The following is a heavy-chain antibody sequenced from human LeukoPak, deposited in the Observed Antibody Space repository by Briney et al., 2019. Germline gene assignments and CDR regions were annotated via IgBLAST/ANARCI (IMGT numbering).Heavy chain of an antibody. V-gene: IGHV4-39*01. CDR3: ARHVRATVTTGVDY. D-gene: IGHD4-11*01. CDR2: IYYSGST. Sequence: SETLSLTCTVSGGSISSSSYYWGWIRQPPGKGLEWIGSIYYSGSTNYNPSLKSRVTISVDTSKNQFSLKLSSVTAADTAVYYCARHVRATVTTGVDYWGQGTLVTVSS. CDR1: GGSISSSSYY. J-gene: IGHJ4*02.